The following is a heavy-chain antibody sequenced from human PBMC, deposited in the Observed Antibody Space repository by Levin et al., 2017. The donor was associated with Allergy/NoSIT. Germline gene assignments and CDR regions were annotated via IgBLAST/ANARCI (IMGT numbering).Heavy chain of an antibody. CDR2: ISAYNGNT. CDR1: GYTFTSYG. V-gene: IGHV1-18*01. Sequence: ASVKVSCKASGYTFTSYGISWVRQAPGQGLEWMGWISAYNGNTNYAQKLQGRVTMTTDTSTSTAYMELRSLRSDDTAVYYCARASRPYYYDSSGYYGDVFDSWGHGTMVTVSS. J-gene: IGHJ3*02. D-gene: IGHD3-22*01. CDR3: ARASRPYYYDSSGYYGDVFDS.